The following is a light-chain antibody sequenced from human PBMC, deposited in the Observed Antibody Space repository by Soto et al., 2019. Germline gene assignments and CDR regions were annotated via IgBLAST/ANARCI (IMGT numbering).Light chain of an antibody. V-gene: IGKV3-15*01. CDR2: GAS. J-gene: IGKJ5*01. Sequence: EIVMTQSPATLSVSPGERATLSCRASQSVSSNFAWYQQKPGQAPRLLIYGASTRATGIPARFSGRGSGTEVSLTISSLQSEDFAVYYCQQYNNWPPLTFGQGTRLEIK. CDR1: QSVSSN. CDR3: QQYNNWPPLT.